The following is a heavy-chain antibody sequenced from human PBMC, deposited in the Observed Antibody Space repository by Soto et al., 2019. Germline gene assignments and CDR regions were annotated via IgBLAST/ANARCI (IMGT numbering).Heavy chain of an antibody. CDR3: ARGEQYSGRIFDY. CDR2: TYYRSKWYY. D-gene: IGHD1-26*01. J-gene: IGHJ4*01. Sequence: SPTPSLTCAITGDRVSSNSACWSWVRQSPSRGLEWLGRTYYRSKWYYEYAVSGRGRITINPDTSKNKYSLQMNSVTPEDTAVYFCARGEQYSGRIFDYWGQGTRGTVS. V-gene: IGHV6-1*01. CDR1: GDRVSSNSAC.